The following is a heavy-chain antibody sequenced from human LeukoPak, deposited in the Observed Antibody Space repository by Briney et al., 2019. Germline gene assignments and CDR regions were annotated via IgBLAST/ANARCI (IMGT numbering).Heavy chain of an antibody. J-gene: IGHJ4*02. CDR3: ARVRCSSTSCYGPLDY. V-gene: IGHV1-2*02. CDR2: TNPNSGGT. D-gene: IGHD2-2*01. Sequence: ASVKVSCKASGSTFTGYYMHWVRQAPGQGLEWMGWTNPNSGGTNYAQKFQGRVTMTRDTSISTAYMELSRLRSDDTAVYYCARVRCSSTSCYGPLDYWGQGTLVTVSS. CDR1: GSTFTGYY.